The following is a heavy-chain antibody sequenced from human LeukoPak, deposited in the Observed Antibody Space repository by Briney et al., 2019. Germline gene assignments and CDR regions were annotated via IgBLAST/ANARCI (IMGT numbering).Heavy chain of an antibody. CDR1: GESFNDYY. CDR2: VNHSGST. CDR3: ASGPPPGATAYGVVDY. J-gene: IGHJ4*02. Sequence: SETLSLTCAVYGESFNDYYWTWIRQPPGKGLEWIGEVNHSGSTDYKPSLKSRVTLSVDTSKNQFSLKLSSVTAADTAIYYCASGPPPGATAYGVVDYWAQGTLVTVSS. V-gene: IGHV4-34*01. D-gene: IGHD3-10*01.